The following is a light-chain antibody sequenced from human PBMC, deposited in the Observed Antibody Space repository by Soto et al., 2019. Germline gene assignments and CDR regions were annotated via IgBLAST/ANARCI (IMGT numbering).Light chain of an antibody. Sequence: QTVVTQPASVSGSPGQSITISCTGTSSDVGTYNSVSWYQQHPGKAPKLMIYDVDIRPSGVSNRFSGSKSGNTASLTISGLQAEDEADYYCSSYTRSSTVLFGGGTKLTVL. CDR1: SSDVGTYNS. J-gene: IGLJ2*01. CDR2: DVD. CDR3: SSYTRSSTVL. V-gene: IGLV2-14*01.